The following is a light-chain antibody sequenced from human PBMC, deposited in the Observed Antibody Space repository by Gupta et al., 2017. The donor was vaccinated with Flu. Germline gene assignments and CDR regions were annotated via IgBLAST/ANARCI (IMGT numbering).Light chain of an antibody. CDR2: RAS. CDR3: QQYDTYWT. CDR1: QSISSR. Sequence: SPSTLAASGGDRVTITCRASQSISSRLTWYQQKPGKAPKLLIYRASTLESGVPSRFSGSGSGTEFTLTISSLQPDDFATYYCQQYDTYWTFGQGTKVDIK. J-gene: IGKJ1*01. V-gene: IGKV1-5*03.